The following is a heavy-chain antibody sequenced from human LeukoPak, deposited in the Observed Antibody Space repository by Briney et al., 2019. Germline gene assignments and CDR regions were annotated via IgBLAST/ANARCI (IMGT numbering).Heavy chain of an antibody. CDR1: GGSISISTYY. J-gene: IGHJ5*02. Sequence: SETLSLTCTVSGGSISISTYYLGWIRHPPGKGLEWIGNIHYSGSTYYNPSLKSRVTISVDTSKNQFSLRLSSVTAADTAVYYCARLGTGYDSSGYSIGWFDPWGQGTLVTVSS. V-gene: IGHV4-39*01. CDR2: IHYSGST. CDR3: ARLGTGYDSSGYSIGWFDP. D-gene: IGHD3-22*01.